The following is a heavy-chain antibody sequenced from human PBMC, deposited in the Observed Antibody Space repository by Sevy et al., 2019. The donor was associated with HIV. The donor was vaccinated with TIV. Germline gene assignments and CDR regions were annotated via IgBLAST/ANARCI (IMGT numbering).Heavy chain of an antibody. CDR2: ISYDGSNK. Sequence: GGSLRLSCAASGFTFSSYAMHWVRQAPGKGLEWVALISYDGSNKYYADSVKGRFTISRDNSKNTLYLQMNSLRTEDTAVYYCARDRGSGKNVFFDYWGQRTLVTDSS. CDR3: ARDRGSGKNVFFDY. V-gene: IGHV3-30-3*01. CDR1: GFTFSSYA. D-gene: IGHD3-10*01. J-gene: IGHJ4*02.